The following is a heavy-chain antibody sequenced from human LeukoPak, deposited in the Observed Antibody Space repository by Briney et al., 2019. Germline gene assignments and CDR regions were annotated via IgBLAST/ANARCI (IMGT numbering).Heavy chain of an antibody. J-gene: IGHJ5*02. CDR2: IKQDGSEK. CDR3: ARQELIGDWFDP. Sequence: SGGSLRLSCAASGFTFSSYWMSWVRQAPGKGLEWVANIKQDGSEKNYVDSVKGRFTISRENAKNSLYLQMNSLRVEDTAVYYCARQELIGDWFDPWGQGTLVTVSS. D-gene: IGHD1-26*01. V-gene: IGHV3-7*01. CDR1: GFTFSSYW.